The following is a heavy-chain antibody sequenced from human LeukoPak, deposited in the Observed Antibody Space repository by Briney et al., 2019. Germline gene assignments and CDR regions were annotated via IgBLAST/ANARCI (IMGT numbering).Heavy chain of an antibody. CDR1: GGTFSSYA. CDR3: ARGGYSSSSADY. V-gene: IGHV1-69*05. Sequence: SVKVSCKASGGTFSSYAMSWVRQAPGQGLEWMGRIIPIFGTANYAQKFQGRVTITTDESTSTAYMELSSLRSEDTAVYYCARGGYSSSSADYWGQGTMVTVSP. D-gene: IGHD6-6*01. CDR2: IIPIFGTA. J-gene: IGHJ4*02.